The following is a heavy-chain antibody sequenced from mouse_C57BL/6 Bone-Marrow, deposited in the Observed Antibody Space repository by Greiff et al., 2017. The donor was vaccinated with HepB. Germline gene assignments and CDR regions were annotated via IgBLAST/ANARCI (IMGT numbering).Heavy chain of an antibody. CDR1: GFSFNTYA. J-gene: IGHJ4*01. CDR2: IRSKSNNYAT. CDR3: VRRDYGSSYGGAMDY. D-gene: IGHD1-1*01. V-gene: IGHV10-1*01. Sequence: EVQLVESGGGLVQPKGSLKLSCAASGFSFNTYAMNWVRQAPGKGLEWVARIRSKSNNYATYYADSVKDRFTISRDDSESMLYLQMNNLKTEDTAMYYCVRRDYGSSYGGAMDYWGQGTSVTVSS.